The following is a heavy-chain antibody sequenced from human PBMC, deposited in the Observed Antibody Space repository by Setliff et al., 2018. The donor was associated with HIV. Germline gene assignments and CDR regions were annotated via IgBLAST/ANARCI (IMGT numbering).Heavy chain of an antibody. CDR2: INPNSGDT. Sequence: ASVKVSCKASGYGFTGYFIHWVRQAPGQGLEWMGWINPNSGDTNYAQKFQGRVTMTRDTSISTAYMELGRLRSDDTAVYFCAREGITIFYSYYFAVDVWGQGTTVTVSS. V-gene: IGHV1-2*02. J-gene: IGHJ6*02. CDR1: GYGFTGYF. D-gene: IGHD3-9*01. CDR3: AREGITIFYSYYFAVDV.